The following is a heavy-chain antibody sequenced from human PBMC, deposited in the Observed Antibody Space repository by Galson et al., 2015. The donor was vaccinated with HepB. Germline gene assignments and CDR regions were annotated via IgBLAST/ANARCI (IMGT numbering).Heavy chain of an antibody. J-gene: IGHJ4*02. CDR2: ITGNSEST. Sequence: SLRLSCAASGFSFRDYYMSWIRQAPGKGLEWVSSITGNSESTHYADSVKGRFTISRDNADNLVYVEMNGLRAEDTAVYYCVKDLGRVRHVRGYWGQGTLVTVSS. V-gene: IGHV3-11*06. CDR1: GFSFRDYY. CDR3: VKDLGRVRHVRGY. D-gene: IGHD6-6*01.